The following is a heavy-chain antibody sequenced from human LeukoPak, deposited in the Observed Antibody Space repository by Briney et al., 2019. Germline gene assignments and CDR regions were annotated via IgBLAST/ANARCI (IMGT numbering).Heavy chain of an antibody. CDR3: ARARRWNAAVEGWWFDP. D-gene: IGHD1-1*01. V-gene: IGHV4-34*01. CDR2: INHSGST. J-gene: IGHJ5*02. Sequence: PSETLSLTCAVYSGSFSGYYWSWIRQPPGKGLEWIGEINHSGSTNYNPSLKSRVTISVDTSKNQFSLKLSSVTAADTAVYYCARARRWNAAVEGWWFDPWGQGTLVTVSS. CDR1: SGSFSGYY.